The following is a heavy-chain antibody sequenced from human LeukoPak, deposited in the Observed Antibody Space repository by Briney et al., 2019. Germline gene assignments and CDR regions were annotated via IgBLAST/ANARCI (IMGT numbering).Heavy chain of an antibody. CDR3: ARQGRGSYYRRPFDF. J-gene: IGHJ4*02. CDR2: IHYSGNT. V-gene: IGHV4-39*01. CDR1: GDSISSNNYY. Sequence: PSETLSLTCTVSGDSISSNNYYWGWIRQPPGKGLEWIGSIHYSGNTYYNPSLKSRVTISVDTSKNQFSLKLTSVTAADTAVFYCARQGRGSYYRRPFDFWGQGTLVTVSS. D-gene: IGHD3-16*01.